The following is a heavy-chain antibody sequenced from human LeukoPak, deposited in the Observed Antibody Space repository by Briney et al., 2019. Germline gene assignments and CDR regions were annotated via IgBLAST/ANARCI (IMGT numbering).Heavy chain of an antibody. D-gene: IGHD6-13*01. CDR1: GFTFSSYG. CDR3: ARGKAAAGDYFDY. CDR2: ISYDGSNK. V-gene: IGHV3-30*03. Sequence: GGSLRLSCAASGFTFSSYGMHWVRQVPGKGLEWVAVISYDGSNKYYADSVKGRFTISRDNSKNTLYLQMNSLRAEDTAVYYCARGKAAAGDYFDYWGQGTLVTVSS. J-gene: IGHJ4*02.